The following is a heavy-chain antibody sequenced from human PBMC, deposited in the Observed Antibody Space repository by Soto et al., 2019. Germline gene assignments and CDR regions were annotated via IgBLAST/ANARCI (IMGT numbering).Heavy chain of an antibody. V-gene: IGHV3-23*01. CDR1: GFTFSSYA. D-gene: IGHD3-22*01. CDR2: ISGSGGTS. J-gene: IGHJ4*02. CDR3: AKGGYYYDTSGPTFEY. Sequence: TGGSLRLSCAAFGFTFSSYAMSWVRRTPGKGLEWVSSISGSGGTSHYADSVKGRFTLSRDNSKNTLYLQMNSLRAEDTAVYYCAKGGYYYDTSGPTFEYWGQGTLVTVSS.